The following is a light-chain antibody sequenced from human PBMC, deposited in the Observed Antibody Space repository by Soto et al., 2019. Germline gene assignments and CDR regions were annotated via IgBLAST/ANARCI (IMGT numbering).Light chain of an antibody. Sequence: DIQMTQSPSTLSASVGDRVTITCRASQSFSNWLAWYQQKPGKAPKLLIYKASTLKSGVPSRFSGSGSGTEFTLTISSLQPDDFATYYCQQYNSYSFGQGTKVDIK. V-gene: IGKV1-5*03. CDR1: QSFSNW. CDR2: KAS. J-gene: IGKJ1*01. CDR3: QQYNSYS.